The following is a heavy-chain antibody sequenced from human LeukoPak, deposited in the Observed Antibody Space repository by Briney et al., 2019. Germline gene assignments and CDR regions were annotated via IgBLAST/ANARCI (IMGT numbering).Heavy chain of an antibody. CDR2: ISSSGSTT. Sequence: GGSLRLSCAASGFTFSSYSMNWVRQAPGKGLEWVSYISSSGSTTYYADSMEGRFTISRDNAKNSLYLQMNSLRAEDTAVYYCASRLAMIGPWGQGTLVTVSS. CDR3: ASRLAMIGP. CDR1: GFTFSSYS. J-gene: IGHJ4*02. D-gene: IGHD3-22*01. V-gene: IGHV3-48*04.